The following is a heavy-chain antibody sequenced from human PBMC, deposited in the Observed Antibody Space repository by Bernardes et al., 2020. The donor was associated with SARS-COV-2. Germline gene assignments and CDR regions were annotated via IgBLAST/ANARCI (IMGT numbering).Heavy chain of an antibody. CDR2: FYSGDST. V-gene: IGHV3-66*02. CDR3: ARGAAEVLLASDY. Sequence: GGSLRLSCAASGFTVSSIYMSWVLQAPGKGLECVSFFYSGDSTYYADSVKGRFTISRDNSKNTLYLQMNSLRAEDTAMYFCARGAAEVLLASDYWGQGTLVTVSS. CDR1: GFTVSSIY. D-gene: IGHD2-8*01. J-gene: IGHJ4*02.